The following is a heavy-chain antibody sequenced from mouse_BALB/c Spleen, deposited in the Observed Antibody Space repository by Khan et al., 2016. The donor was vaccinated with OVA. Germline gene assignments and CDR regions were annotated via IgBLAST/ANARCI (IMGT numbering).Heavy chain of an antibody. D-gene: IGHD1-1*02. CDR3: ARSVVDYYGMDY. CDR1: GFTFSSFA. CDR2: ISTGGHYT. Sequence: EVELVESGGGVVKPGGSLKLSCSASGFTFSSFAMSWVRQTPEKRLEWVATISTGGHYTFYPDSVKGRFTISRDNARNTLDLQMSSLRSEDTAMYYCARSVVDYYGMDYWGQGTSVTVSS. V-gene: IGHV5-9-3*01. J-gene: IGHJ4*01.